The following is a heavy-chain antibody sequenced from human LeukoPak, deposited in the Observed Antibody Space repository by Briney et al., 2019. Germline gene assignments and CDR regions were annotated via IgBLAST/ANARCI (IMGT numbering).Heavy chain of an antibody. V-gene: IGHV4-30-2*01. CDR2: IYHSGST. D-gene: IGHD3-9*01. CDR3: ARGSYYDILTGYYKYYYYYGMDV. CDR1: GGSISSGGYY. J-gene: IGHJ6*02. Sequence: SETLSLTCTVSGGSISSGGYYWSWIRQPPGKGLEWIGYIYHSGSTYYNPSLKSRVTISVDTSKNQFSLKLSSVTAADTAVYYCARGSYYDILTGYYKYYYYYGMDVWGQGTTVTVSS.